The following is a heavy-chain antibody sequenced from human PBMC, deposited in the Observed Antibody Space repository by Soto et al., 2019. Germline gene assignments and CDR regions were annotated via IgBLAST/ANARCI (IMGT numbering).Heavy chain of an antibody. D-gene: IGHD6-19*01. CDR3: ARLGGAVAPYYYGMDV. V-gene: IGHV4-39*01. J-gene: IGHJ6*02. CDR1: GGSISSSSYY. CDR2: IYYSGST. Sequence: QLQLQESGPGLVKPSETLSLTCTVSGGSISSSSYYWGWIRQPPGKGLEWIGSIYYSGSTYYNPSLKRRVTISVDTSKNQFSLKLSSVTAADTAVYYCARLGGAVAPYYYGMDVWGQGTTVTVSS.